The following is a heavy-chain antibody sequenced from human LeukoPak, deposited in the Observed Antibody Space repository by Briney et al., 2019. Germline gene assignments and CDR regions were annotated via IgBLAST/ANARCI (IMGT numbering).Heavy chain of an antibody. Sequence: GFLRLSCSASGFTFSTYAMHWVRQAPGKGLEYVSAISSDGDSTYNADSVKGRFTISRDNSKNTLYLQMSSLRTEDTAVYYCVRSSASSGPNCFDPWGQGTLVTVSS. D-gene: IGHD3-10*01. J-gene: IGHJ5*02. CDR3: VRSSASSGPNCFDP. CDR2: ISSDGDST. V-gene: IGHV3-64D*09. CDR1: GFTFSTYA.